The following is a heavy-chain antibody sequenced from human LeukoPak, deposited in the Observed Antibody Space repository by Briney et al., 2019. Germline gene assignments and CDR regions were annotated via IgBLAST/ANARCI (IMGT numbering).Heavy chain of an antibody. CDR3: ARLGYYYYMDV. CDR1: GGSISSYY. CDR2: SYYSGST. V-gene: IGHV4-39*01. J-gene: IGHJ6*03. Sequence: SKTLSLTCTVSGGSISSYYWGWIRQPPGKGLEWIGNSYYSGSTYYNPSLKSRVTISVDTSKNQFSLNLSSVTAADTAVYYCARLGYYYYMDVWGKGTTVTISS.